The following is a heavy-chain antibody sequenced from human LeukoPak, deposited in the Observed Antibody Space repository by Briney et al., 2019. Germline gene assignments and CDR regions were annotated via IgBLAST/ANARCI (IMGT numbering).Heavy chain of an antibody. V-gene: IGHV3-64D*06. J-gene: IGHJ4*02. CDR2: ISSNGDNT. Sequence: QPGGSLRLSCSASGLTFSTYVMHWVRQAPGKGLEYVSAISSNGDNTYYADSVKGRFTISRDNSKNTLYLQMSSLRADDTAVYYCVRGTGYWGQGTLVTVSS. CDR1: GLTFSTYV. CDR3: VRGTGY.